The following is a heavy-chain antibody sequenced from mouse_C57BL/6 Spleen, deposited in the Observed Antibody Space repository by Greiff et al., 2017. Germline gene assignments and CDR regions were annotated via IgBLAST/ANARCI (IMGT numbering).Heavy chain of an antibody. CDR1: GYTFTSYW. Sequence: VKLMESGTELVKPGASVKLSCKASGYTFTSYWLHWVKQRPGQGLEWIGNINPSNGGTNYNEKFKSKATLTVDKSSSTAYMQLSSLTSEDSAVYYCARSDSYGSSLYWGQGTTLTVSS. D-gene: IGHD1-1*01. V-gene: IGHV1-53*01. J-gene: IGHJ2*01. CDR2: INPSNGGT. CDR3: ARSDSYGSSLY.